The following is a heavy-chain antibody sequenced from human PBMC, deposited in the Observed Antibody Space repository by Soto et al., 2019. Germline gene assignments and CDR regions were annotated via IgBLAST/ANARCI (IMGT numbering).Heavy chain of an antibody. J-gene: IGHJ4*02. CDR2: MNPYSGNT. V-gene: IGHV1-8*01. Sequence: ASVKVSCKASGYTFTTYDISWVRQATGQGLEWMGWMNPYSGNTGYAQKFQGRGTVTRNTSISTVYMEMSGLRPDDTAVYYCARRKERSGPHYFDYWGQGSQVTV. D-gene: IGHD6-25*01. CDR3: ARRKERSGPHYFDY. CDR1: GYTFTTYD.